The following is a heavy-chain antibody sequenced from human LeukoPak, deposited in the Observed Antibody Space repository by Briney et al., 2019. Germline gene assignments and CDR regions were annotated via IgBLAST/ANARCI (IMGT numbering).Heavy chain of an antibody. D-gene: IGHD6-13*01. CDR2: IYPGDSDT. CDR1: GYSFTSYW. V-gene: IGHV5-51*01. J-gene: IGHJ5*02. Sequence: GESLKLSCKGSGYSFTSYWIGWVRQMPGKGLEWMGIIYPGDSDTRYSPSFQGQVTISADKSISTAYLQWSSLKASDTAMYYCARHGHSSSLWFGYNWFDPWGQGTLVTVSS. CDR3: ARHGHSSSLWFGYNWFDP.